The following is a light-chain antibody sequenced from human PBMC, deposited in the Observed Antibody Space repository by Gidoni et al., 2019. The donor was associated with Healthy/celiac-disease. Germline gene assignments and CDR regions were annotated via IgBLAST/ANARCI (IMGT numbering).Light chain of an antibody. CDR2: AAS. CDR3: QQSYSTAWT. CDR1: QSITNY. V-gene: IGKV1-39*01. J-gene: IGKJ1*01. Sequence: DIQMTQSPSSLSASIGDRVTITCRASQSITNYLNWYQQKPGKVPKLLIYAASSLQSGVPSRFSGSGSGTDFTLTIGSLQPEDLATYYCQQSYSTAWTFXQXTKVXIK.